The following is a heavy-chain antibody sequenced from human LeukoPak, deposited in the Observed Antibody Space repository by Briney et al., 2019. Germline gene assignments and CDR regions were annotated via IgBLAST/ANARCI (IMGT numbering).Heavy chain of an antibody. D-gene: IGHD6-19*01. J-gene: IGHJ4*02. Sequence: GGSLRLSCAASGFTFSSYAMHWVRQAPGKGLEWVAVISYDGSNKYYADSVKGRFTISRDNSKNTLYLQMNSLRAEDTAVYYCARAISSGNDYWDQGTLVTVSS. CDR3: ARAISSGNDY. CDR2: ISYDGSNK. V-gene: IGHV3-30-3*01. CDR1: GFTFSSYA.